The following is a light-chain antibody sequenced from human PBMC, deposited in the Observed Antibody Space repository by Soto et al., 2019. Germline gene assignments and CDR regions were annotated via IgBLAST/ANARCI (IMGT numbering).Light chain of an antibody. CDR3: QQSYSTPLT. J-gene: IGKJ4*02. V-gene: IGKV1-39*01. Sequence: IQRTQSPSSLSASFGDRVTITCRASQGIGNGLGWYQQKPGKAPKVLIYGASSLQSGVPSRFSGSGSGTDFTLAISSLQPEDFATYYCQQSYSTPLTFGGGTKVDIK. CDR1: QGIGNG. CDR2: GAS.